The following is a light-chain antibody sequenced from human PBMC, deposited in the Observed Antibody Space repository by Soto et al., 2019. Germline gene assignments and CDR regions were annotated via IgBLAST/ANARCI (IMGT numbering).Light chain of an antibody. CDR1: QSIKNW. J-gene: IGKJ1*01. CDR3: QQYNSYSEA. CDR2: KAS. V-gene: IGKV1-5*03. Sequence: DIQMTQSPSTLSASVGDRVTITCRASQSIKNWLAWYQQKPGEAPKLLIYKASTLESGVPSGFSGSGSGTEFTLTISCLQPDDVATYYCQQYNSYSEAFGQGTKVDIK.